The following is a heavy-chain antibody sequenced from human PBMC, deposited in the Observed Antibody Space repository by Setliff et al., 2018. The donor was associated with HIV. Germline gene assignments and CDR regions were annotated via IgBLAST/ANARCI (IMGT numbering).Heavy chain of an antibody. J-gene: IGHJ4*02. V-gene: IGHV4-34*01. CDR3: ARVFVDTAVLRVLEYYFDS. D-gene: IGHD5-18*01. CDR2: INHSGST. Sequence: KASETLSLTCAVYGGSFSGYYWSWIRQPSGKGLEWIGEINHSGSTNYNPSLKSRVTISLDTSKNQFSRRMRSVTAADTAVYYCARVFVDTAVLRVLEYYFDSWGRGTLVTVSS. CDR1: GGSFSGYY.